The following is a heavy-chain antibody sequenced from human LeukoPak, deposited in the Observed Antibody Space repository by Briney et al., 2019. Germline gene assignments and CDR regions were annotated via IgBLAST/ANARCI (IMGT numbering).Heavy chain of an antibody. CDR1: GGSISSSSSY. CDR2: IYYSGSS. J-gene: IGHJ5*02. Sequence: PSETLSLTCSVSGGSISSSSSYWGWIRQPPGKGLEWIGSIYYSGSSFDNPALKSRVTISVDTSKNQFSLKLSSVTVADTAVYYCASHDYGGNDWFDPWGQGTLVTVSS. CDR3: ASHDYGGNDWFDP. V-gene: IGHV4-39*01. D-gene: IGHD4-23*01.